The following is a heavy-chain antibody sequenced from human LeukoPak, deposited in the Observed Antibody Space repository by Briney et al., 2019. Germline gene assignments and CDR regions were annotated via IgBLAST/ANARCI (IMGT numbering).Heavy chain of an antibody. D-gene: IGHD4-11*01. V-gene: IGHV3-15*07. CDR3: TTDSPDYSNYVYEYGMDV. CDR1: GFTFSNAW. Sequence: GGSLRLSCAASGFTFSNAWMNWVRQAPGKGLEWVGRIKSKTDGGTTDYAAPVKGRFTISRDDSKNTLYLQVNSLKTEDTAVYYCTTDSPDYSNYVYEYGMDVWGQGTTVTVSS. CDR2: IKSKTDGGTT. J-gene: IGHJ6*02.